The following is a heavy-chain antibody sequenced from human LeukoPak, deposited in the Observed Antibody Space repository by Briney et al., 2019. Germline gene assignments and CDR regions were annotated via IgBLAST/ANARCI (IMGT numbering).Heavy chain of an antibody. CDR1: GFTFSSYA. J-gene: IGHJ3*02. CDR2: IYIDGTGI. Sequence: GGSLRLSCAASGFTFSSYAMSWVRQAPGKGLVWVSRIYIDGTGIVYAGSVKGRFTISRDNAKNTLYLQMNSLRVDDTAVYYCARAPPSNGYSYHFDIWGQGTMVTVSS. D-gene: IGHD5-18*01. V-gene: IGHV3-74*01. CDR3: ARAPPSNGYSYHFDI.